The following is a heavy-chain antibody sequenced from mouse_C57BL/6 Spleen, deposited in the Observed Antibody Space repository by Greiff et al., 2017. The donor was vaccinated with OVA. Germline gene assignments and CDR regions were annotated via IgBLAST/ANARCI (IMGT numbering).Heavy chain of an antibody. CDR3: ARSGSSYEWYFDV. CDR2: INPNNGGT. V-gene: IGHV1-26*01. D-gene: IGHD1-1*01. CDR1: GYTFTDYY. J-gene: IGHJ1*03. Sequence: EVKLMESGPELVKPGASVKISCKASGYTFTDYYMNWVKQSHGKSLEWIGDINPNNGGTSYNQKFKGKATLTVDKSSSTAYMELRSLTSEDSAVYYCARSGSSYEWYFDVWGTGTTVTVSS.